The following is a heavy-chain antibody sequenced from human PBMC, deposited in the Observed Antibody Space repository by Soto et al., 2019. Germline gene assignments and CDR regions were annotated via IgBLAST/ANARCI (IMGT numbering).Heavy chain of an antibody. CDR2: ISSSSSYI. V-gene: IGHV3-21*01. Sequence: EVQLVESGGGLVKPGGSLRLSCAASGFTFSSYSMIWVRQAPGKGLEWVSSISSSSSYIYYTDSVKGRFTISRDNAKNSRYLQMNSLRAEDTAVYYCARDLGYCSSTSCYGVHSNYDSHFDYWGQGTLVTVSS. J-gene: IGHJ4*02. D-gene: IGHD2-2*01. CDR1: GFTFSSYS. CDR3: ARDLGYCSSTSCYGVHSNYDSHFDY.